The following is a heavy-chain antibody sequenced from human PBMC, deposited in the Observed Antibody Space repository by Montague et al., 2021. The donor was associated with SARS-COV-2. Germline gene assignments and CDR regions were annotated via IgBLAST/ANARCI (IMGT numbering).Heavy chain of an antibody. D-gene: IGHD3-10*01. CDR2: IYYSGST. CDR1: GGSISSYY. Sequence: SETLSLTCTVSGGSISSYYWSWIRQPPGKGLEWIGYIYYSGSTNYNPSLKSRVTISVDTSKNQFSLKLSSVTAADTAVYYCARAGSRSYSFYYYYGMDVWGQGTTVTVSS. V-gene: IGHV4-59*08. CDR3: ARAGSRSYSFYYYYGMDV. J-gene: IGHJ6*02.